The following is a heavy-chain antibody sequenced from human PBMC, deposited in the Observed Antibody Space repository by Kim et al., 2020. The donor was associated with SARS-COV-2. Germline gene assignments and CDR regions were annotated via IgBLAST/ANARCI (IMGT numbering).Heavy chain of an antibody. CDR3: ARRRFKRGWYYFVH. CDR2: INSDGTTT. CDR1: GFTFSSYW. J-gene: IGHJ4*02. D-gene: IGHD6-19*01. V-gene: IGHV3-74*01. Sequence: GGSLRLSCAASGFTFSSYWMHWVRQAPGKGLEWVSRINSDGTTTSYGDSVKGRFTISRDNAKNTLYLQMNSLTAEDTAVYYCARRRFKRGWYYFVHWGQGTLVTVSS.